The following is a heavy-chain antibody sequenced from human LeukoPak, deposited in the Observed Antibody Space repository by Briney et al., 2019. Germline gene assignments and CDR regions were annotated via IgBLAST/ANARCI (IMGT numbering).Heavy chain of an antibody. D-gene: IGHD2-2*01. CDR1: GFTFDDYG. CDR2: INWNGGST. J-gene: IGHJ4*02. CDR3: ARGSYNYCSSTSCYPVPYDY. Sequence: GGSLRLSCAASGFTFDDYGMSWVRQAPGKGLEWVSGINWNGGSTGYADSVKGRFTISRDNAKHSLYLQMNSLRAEDTALYHCARGSYNYCSSTSCYPVPYDYWGQGTLVTVSS. V-gene: IGHV3-20*01.